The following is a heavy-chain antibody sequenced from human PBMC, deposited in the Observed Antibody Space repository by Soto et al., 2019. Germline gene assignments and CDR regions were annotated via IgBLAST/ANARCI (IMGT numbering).Heavy chain of an antibody. CDR1: GFTFRSHG. V-gene: IGHV3-33*01. J-gene: IGHJ4*02. Sequence: VQLVESGGGVVQPGRSLRLSCAASGFTFRSHGMHWVRQAPGKGLEWVAVIWYDESNQYYADSVKGRFTISRDNSKNMVYLQMNSLRADDTAVYYCARDDLSRDGYENDYWGQGTLVTVSS. D-gene: IGHD5-12*01. CDR3: ARDDLSRDGYENDY. CDR2: IWYDESNQ.